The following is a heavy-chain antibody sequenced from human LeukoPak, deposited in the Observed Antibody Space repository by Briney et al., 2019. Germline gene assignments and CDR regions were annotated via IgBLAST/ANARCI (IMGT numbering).Heavy chain of an antibody. CDR3: AREKNSYGPYFDY. D-gene: IGHD5-18*01. CDR2: IYYSGST. J-gene: IGHJ4*02. Sequence: PSETLSLTCTVSGGSISSGGYYWSWIRQHPGKGLEWIGYIYYSGSTYYNPSLKSQVTISVDTSKNQFSLKLSSVTAADTAVYYCAREKNSYGPYFDYWGQGTLVTVSS. CDR1: GGSISSGGYY. V-gene: IGHV4-31*01.